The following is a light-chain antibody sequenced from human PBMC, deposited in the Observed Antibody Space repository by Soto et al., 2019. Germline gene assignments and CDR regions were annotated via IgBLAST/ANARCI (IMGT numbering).Light chain of an antibody. CDR2: DSN. J-gene: IGLJ1*01. V-gene: IGLV1-40*01. CDR3: QSYGTSLSGLYV. CDR1: SSNIGAGRD. Sequence: QSVLTQLPSVSGAPGQRVIISCTGSSSNIGAGRDVHWYRQFPGEAPKFLISDSNHRPSGVPDRFSVSKSGASASLAITGLRAEDEGDYFCQSYGTSLSGLYVFGTGTKV.